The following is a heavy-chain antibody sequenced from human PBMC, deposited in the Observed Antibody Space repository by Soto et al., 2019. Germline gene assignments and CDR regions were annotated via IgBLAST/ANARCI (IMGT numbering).Heavy chain of an antibody. Sequence: ASVKVSCKASGVTFSSYAISWVRQAPGQGLEWMGGIIPIFGTAKYAQKGQGRVTITADKSTSTAXMDLSSLRTEDPTVYSCARDDGTAGAFDIWGRGTVVTVSS. J-gene: IGHJ3*02. V-gene: IGHV1-69*06. CDR1: GVTFSSYA. D-gene: IGHD1-1*01. CDR2: IIPIFGTA. CDR3: ARDDGTAGAFDI.